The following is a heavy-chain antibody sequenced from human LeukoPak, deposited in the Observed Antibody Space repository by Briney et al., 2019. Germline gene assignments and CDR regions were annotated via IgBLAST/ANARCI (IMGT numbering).Heavy chain of an antibody. J-gene: IGHJ6*03. CDR1: GGSISSSSYY. CDR3: ARVRGSSGSYEYYHYMDV. CDR2: IYFSGST. V-gene: IGHV4-39*07. D-gene: IGHD1-26*01. Sequence: SETLSLTCTVSGGSISSSSYYWGWIRQPPGKDLEWIGSIYFSGSTYYNPSLKSRVTISVDTSKNQFSLKLSSVTAADTAVYYCARVRGSSGSYEYYHYMDVWGKGTTVTISS.